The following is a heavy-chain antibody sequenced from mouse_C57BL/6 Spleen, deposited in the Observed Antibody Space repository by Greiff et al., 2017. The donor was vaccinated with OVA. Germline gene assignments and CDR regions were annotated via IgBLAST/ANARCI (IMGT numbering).Heavy chain of an antibody. CDR2: IRSKSNNYAT. Sequence: EVNVVESGGGLVQPKGSLKLSCAASGFSFNTYAMNWVRQAPGKGLEWVARIRSKSNNYATYYADSVKDRFTISRDDSESMLYLQMNNLKTEDTAMYYCVRNYGSSTLDYWGQGTTLTVSS. J-gene: IGHJ2*01. CDR1: GFSFNTYA. CDR3: VRNYGSSTLDY. V-gene: IGHV10-1*01. D-gene: IGHD1-1*01.